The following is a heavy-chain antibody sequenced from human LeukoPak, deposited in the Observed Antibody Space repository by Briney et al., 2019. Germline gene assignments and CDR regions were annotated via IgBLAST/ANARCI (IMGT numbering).Heavy chain of an antibody. D-gene: IGHD3-10*01. CDR3: ARDLYGTMIRGEIGY. J-gene: IGHJ4*02. V-gene: IGHV1-2*06. CDR2: INPKSGGR. CDR1: GYTFTGYY. Sequence: GASVKVSCKASGYTFTGYYMHWVRQAPGQGLEWMGRINPKSGGRNYAQKFQGRVTMTRDTSISTVYMELNRLTSDDTAVYYCARDLYGTMIRGEIGYWGQGTLVTVSS.